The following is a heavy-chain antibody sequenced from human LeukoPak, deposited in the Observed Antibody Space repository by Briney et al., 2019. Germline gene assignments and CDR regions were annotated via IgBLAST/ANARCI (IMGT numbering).Heavy chain of an antibody. CDR3: ARAPVATPSEFDY. CDR2: ISYGGKA. D-gene: IGHD5-12*01. CDR1: GDSISSGGYW. J-gene: IGHJ4*02. V-gene: IGHV4-31*11. Sequence: SQTLSLTCAVSGDSISSGGYWWSWIRQHPGKGPEWIGYISYGGKADYNPSLKSRVAISADTPKNQFSLKLSSTTAADTAVYYCARAPVATPSEFDYWGQGTLVTVSS.